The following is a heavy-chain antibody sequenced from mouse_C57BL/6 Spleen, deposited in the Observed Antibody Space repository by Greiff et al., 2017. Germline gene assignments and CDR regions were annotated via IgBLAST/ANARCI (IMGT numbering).Heavy chain of an antibody. D-gene: IGHD2-4*01. CDR2: IWSGGST. CDR3: AREGYDYDVEYYFDY. V-gene: IGHV2-2*01. J-gene: IGHJ2*01. Sequence: VKLQESGPGLVQPSQSLSITCTVSGFSLTSYGVHWVRQSPGKGLEWLGVIWSGGSTDYNAAFISRLSISKDNSKSQVFFKMNSLQADDTARYYWAREGYDYDVEYYFDYWGQGTTLTVSS. CDR1: GFSLTSYG.